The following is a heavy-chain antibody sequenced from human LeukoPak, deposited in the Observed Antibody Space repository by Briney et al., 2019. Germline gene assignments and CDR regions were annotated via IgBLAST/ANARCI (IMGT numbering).Heavy chain of an antibody. Sequence: SETLSLTCTVSGGSISSYYWSWIRQPPGKGLEWIGCIYYSGSTNYNPSLKSRVTISEDTSKNQFSLKLSSVTAADTAVYYCARVLYVYMVVCGKGTTVTVSS. D-gene: IGHD3-16*01. J-gene: IGHJ6*03. CDR2: IYYSGST. CDR3: ARVLYVYMVV. V-gene: IGHV4-59*01. CDR1: GGSISSYY.